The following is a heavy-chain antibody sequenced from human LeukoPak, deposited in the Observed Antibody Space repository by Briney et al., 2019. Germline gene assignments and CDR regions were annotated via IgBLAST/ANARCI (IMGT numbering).Heavy chain of an antibody. D-gene: IGHD2-21*02. Sequence: AGGSLRLSCAASGFTFSSYSMNWVRQAPGKGLEWVSSISSSSYIYYADSVKGRFTISRDNAKNSLYLQMNSLGAEDTAVYYCARRMVTDAFDIWGQGIMVTVSS. V-gene: IGHV3-21*01. CDR3: ARRMVTDAFDI. CDR2: ISSSSYI. CDR1: GFTFSSYS. J-gene: IGHJ3*02.